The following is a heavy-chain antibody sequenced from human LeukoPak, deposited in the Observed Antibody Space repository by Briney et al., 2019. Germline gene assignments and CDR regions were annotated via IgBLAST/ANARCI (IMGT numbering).Heavy chain of an antibody. CDR1: GFTFSSYA. J-gene: IGHJ6*02. Sequence: GGSLRLSCAASGFTFSSYAMSWVRQAPGKGLEWVSAISGSGGSTYHADSVKGRFTISRDNSKNTLYLQMNSLRAEDTAVYYYAKSHGDYYYYYGMDVWGQGTTVTVSS. CDR3: AKSHGDYYYYYGMDV. V-gene: IGHV3-23*01. D-gene: IGHD4-17*01. CDR2: ISGSGGST.